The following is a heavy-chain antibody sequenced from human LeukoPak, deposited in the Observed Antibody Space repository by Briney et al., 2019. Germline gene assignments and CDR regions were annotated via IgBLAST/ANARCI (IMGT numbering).Heavy chain of an antibody. CDR2: INHSGST. CDR3: ARAVKGSSWFFDY. J-gene: IGHJ4*02. D-gene: IGHD6-13*01. Sequence: SETLSLTCAVYGGSFSGYYWSWIRQPPGKGLEWIGEINHSGSTNYNPSLKSRVTISVDTSKNQFSLKLSSVTAADTAVCYCARAVKGSSWFFDYWGQGTLVTVSS. CDR1: GGSFSGYY. V-gene: IGHV4-34*01.